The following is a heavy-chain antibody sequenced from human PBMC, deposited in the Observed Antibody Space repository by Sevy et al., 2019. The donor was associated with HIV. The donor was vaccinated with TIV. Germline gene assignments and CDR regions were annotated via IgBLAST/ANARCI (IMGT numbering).Heavy chain of an antibody. J-gene: IGHJ3*01. CDR3: ARQRGGWYEYDASDV. CDR1: DVSIGSGTNY. D-gene: IGHD6-19*01. CDR2: IYYGGST. V-gene: IGHV4-39*01. Sequence: SETLSLTCTVSDVSIGSGTNYWGWIRQPPGKGLEWIGSIYYGGSTYYNPSLKSRVTVSADTSTNQFSLKLTSVTVADTAVYYCARQRGGWYEYDASDVWGQGTMVTVSS.